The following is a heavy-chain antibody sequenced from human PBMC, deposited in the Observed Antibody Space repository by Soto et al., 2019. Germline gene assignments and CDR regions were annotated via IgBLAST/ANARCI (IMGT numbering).Heavy chain of an antibody. D-gene: IGHD6-13*01. CDR2: IYPGDSDT. CDR3: ARHFKQQLVFANYYGMDV. V-gene: IGHV5-51*01. J-gene: IGHJ6*02. CDR1: GYSFTSYW. Sequence: PGESLKISCKGSGYSFTSYWIGWVRQMPGKGLEWMGIIYPGDSDTRYSPSFQGQVTISADKSISTAYLQWSSLKASDTAMYYCARHFKQQLVFANYYGMDVWGQGTTVTVSS.